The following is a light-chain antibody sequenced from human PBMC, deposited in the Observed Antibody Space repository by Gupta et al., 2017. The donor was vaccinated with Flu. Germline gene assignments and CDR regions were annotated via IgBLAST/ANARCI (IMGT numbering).Light chain of an antibody. CDR1: SGSVSSSHY. V-gene: IGLV8-61*01. CDR3: VLFLGSAIWV. CDR2: STD. Sequence: QTVVTQESSFSVSPGGTVTLTCGLTSGSVSSSHYPSWYQQTQGQAPRTPVHSTDSRFSGVPDRGSASILGNNEAPLTTGAQPHDDGLEYCVLFLGSAIWVFGGGTKLTVL. J-gene: IGLJ3*02.